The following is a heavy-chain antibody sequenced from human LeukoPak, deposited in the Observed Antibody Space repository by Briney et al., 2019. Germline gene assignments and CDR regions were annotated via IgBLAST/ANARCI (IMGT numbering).Heavy chain of an antibody. J-gene: IGHJ5*02. CDR2: IYYSGST. D-gene: IGHD4-23*01. Sequence: PSETLSLVYTVSGASVSRSCWSWIRQPPGKGLEWIGYIYYSGSTNYNPSLKSRVTISVDTSKNQFSLKLSSVTAADTAVYYCARDKGRYGGCRQPFGPWGPGTLVTVSS. V-gene: IGHV4-59*02. CDR3: ARDKGRYGGCRQPFGP. CDR1: GASVSRSC.